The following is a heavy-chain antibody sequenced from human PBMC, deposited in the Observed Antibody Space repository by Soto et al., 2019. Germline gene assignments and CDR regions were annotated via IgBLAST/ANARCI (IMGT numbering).Heavy chain of an antibody. D-gene: IGHD2-21*01. CDR1: GYTFTRSG. CDR2: ISTYNGDT. J-gene: IGHJ6*02. V-gene: IGHV1-18*01. Sequence: ASVKVSCKASGYTFTRSGISWVRQAPGQGLEWMGWISTYNGDTNYAQTFQGRVTMTTDTSTSTVHMEVRSLRSDDTAVYYCAREGGAPYSYSGRDVGGQGTPVTSP. CDR3: AREGGAPYSYSGRDV.